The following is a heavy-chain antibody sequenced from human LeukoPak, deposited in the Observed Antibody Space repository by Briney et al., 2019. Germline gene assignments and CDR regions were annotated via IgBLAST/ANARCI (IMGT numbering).Heavy chain of an antibody. V-gene: IGHV3-23*01. Sequence: GGSLRLSCAASGFTFSNYAMTWVRQAPGKGLEWVSSISGSGDTTYYADSVKGRLTISRDNSKDTLYLQMNSLRAEDTALYYCAKVDKVGTSHFDYWSQGTMVTVSS. J-gene: IGHJ4*02. D-gene: IGHD1-1*01. CDR1: GFTFSNYA. CDR3: AKVDKVGTSHFDY. CDR2: ISGSGDTT.